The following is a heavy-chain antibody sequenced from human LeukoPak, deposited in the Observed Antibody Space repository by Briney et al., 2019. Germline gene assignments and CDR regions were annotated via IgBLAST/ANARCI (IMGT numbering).Heavy chain of an antibody. CDR3: ARGGYTAMVTGFDY. J-gene: IGHJ4*02. CDR2: IYYSGST. Sequence: SETLSLTCTVSGGSISSGGYYWSWIRQHPGKGLEWIVYIYYSGSTYYNPSLKSRVTISVDTSKNQFSLKLSSVTAAHTAVYYCARGGYTAMVTGFDYWGQGTLVTVSS. CDR1: GGSISSGGYY. V-gene: IGHV4-31*03. D-gene: IGHD5-18*01.